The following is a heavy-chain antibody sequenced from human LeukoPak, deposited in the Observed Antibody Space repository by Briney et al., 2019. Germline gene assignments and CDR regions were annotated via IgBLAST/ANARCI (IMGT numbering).Heavy chain of an antibody. V-gene: IGHV4-39*01. Sequence: SETLSLACTVSGVSTSSSNYYWGWIRQPPGKGLEWIGGIHYSGNTYYNPSLKSRVTISVDTSKNQFSLKLSSVTAADTAVYYCARLGAGPTYYDFWSGYSSFYFDYWGQGTLVTVSS. CDR2: IHYSGNT. J-gene: IGHJ4*02. CDR3: ARLGAGPTYYDFWSGYSSFYFDY. D-gene: IGHD3-3*01. CDR1: GVSTSSSNYY.